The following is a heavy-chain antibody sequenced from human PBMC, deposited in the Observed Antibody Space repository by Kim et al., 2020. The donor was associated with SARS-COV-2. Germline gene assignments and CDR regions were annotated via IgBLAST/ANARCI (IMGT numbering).Heavy chain of an antibody. Sequence: ASVKVSCKTSGYTFTSYYMHWVRQAPGQELEWMGIINPSGGSTSYAQKFQGRVTMTRDTSTSTVYMELSSLRSEDTDVYYCARDQGILTGPHWYYFDYWGQGTLVTVSS. D-gene: IGHD3-9*01. CDR1: GYTFTSYY. J-gene: IGHJ4*02. CDR2: INPSGGST. CDR3: ARDQGILTGPHWYYFDY. V-gene: IGHV1-46*01.